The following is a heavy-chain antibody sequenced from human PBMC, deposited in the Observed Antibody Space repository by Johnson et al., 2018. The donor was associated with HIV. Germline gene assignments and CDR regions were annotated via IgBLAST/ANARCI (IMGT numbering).Heavy chain of an antibody. V-gene: IGHV3-30*14. J-gene: IGHJ3*01. Sequence: QVQLVESGGGVVRPGRSLRLSCVVSGFTFSNYPMHWVRQAPGKGLEWVAVISFDGSNKYYADSVKGRFSISRDNSKNTLYLQMNSLRVEDTAVYFCASGDDDGFLGQGTMVTVSS. D-gene: IGHD5-12*01. CDR2: ISFDGSNK. CDR1: GFTFSNYP. CDR3: ASGDDDGF.